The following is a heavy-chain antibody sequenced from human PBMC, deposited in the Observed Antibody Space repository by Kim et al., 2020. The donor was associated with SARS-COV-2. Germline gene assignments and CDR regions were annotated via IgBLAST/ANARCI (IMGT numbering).Heavy chain of an antibody. CDR1: GGSISSYY. Sequence: SETLSLTCTVSGGSISSYYWSWIRQPPGKGLEWIGYIYYSGSTNYNPSLKSRVTISVDTSKNQFSLKLSSVTAADTAVYYCARQPYYYDSSGYIAGAFDIWGQGTMVTVSS. CDR3: ARQPYYYDSSGYIAGAFDI. CDR2: IYYSGST. J-gene: IGHJ3*02. V-gene: IGHV4-59*08. D-gene: IGHD3-22*01.